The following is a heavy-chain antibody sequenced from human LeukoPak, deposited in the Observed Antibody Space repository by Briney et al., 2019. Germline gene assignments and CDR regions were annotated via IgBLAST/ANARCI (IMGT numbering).Heavy chain of an antibody. CDR3: ARGIGYSYGLDY. CDR2: IIPIFGTA. D-gene: IGHD5-18*01. V-gene: IGHV1-69*13. J-gene: IGHJ4*02. Sequence: ASVKVSCKASGYTFTSYAMNWVRQAPGQGLEWMGGIIPIFGTANYAQKFQGRVTITADESTSTAYMELSSLRSEDTAVYYCARGIGYSYGLDYWGQGTLVTVSS. CDR1: GYTFTSYA.